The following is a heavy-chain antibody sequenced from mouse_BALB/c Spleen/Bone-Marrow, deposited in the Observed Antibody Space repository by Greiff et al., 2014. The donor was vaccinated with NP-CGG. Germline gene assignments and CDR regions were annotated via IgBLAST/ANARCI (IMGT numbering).Heavy chain of an antibody. CDR2: IYPGNVNT. J-gene: IGHJ2*01. V-gene: IGHV1S56*01. D-gene: IGHD2-14*01. CDR1: GYTFTSYY. CDR3: AREGYGRYFDY. Sequence: VNVVESGPELVKPGASVRISCKASGYTFTSYYIHWVKQRPGQGLEWIGWIYPGNVNTKYNEKFKGKATLTADRSSSTAYMQLSSLTSEDSAVYFCAREGYGRYFDYWGQGTTLTVSS.